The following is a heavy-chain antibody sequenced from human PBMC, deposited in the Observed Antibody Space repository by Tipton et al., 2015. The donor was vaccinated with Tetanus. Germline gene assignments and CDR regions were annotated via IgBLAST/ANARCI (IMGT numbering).Heavy chain of an antibody. CDR3: VRDHARACGGDCYPGGFDI. D-gene: IGHD2-21*02. CDR2: ICYSGST. J-gene: IGHJ3*02. V-gene: IGHV4-30-4*01. Sequence: WIGYICYSGSTYYNPSLKGRVTVSLDTSKNQFSLRLTSVTDADTAVYYCVRDHARACGGDCYPGGFDIWGQGTMVSVSS.